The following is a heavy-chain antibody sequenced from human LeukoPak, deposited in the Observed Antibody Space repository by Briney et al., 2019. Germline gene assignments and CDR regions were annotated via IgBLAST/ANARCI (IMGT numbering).Heavy chain of an antibody. J-gene: IGHJ4*02. Sequence: GGSLRLSCAASGFIFSSYWMHWVRHAPGKGLVWVSCINKDGSSTTYAESVKGRFTISRDNAKNTLYLQMNSLRAEDTAVYYCARGGVGANLDYWGQGTLVTVSS. CDR2: INKDGSST. CDR1: GFIFSSYW. D-gene: IGHD1-26*01. V-gene: IGHV3-74*01. CDR3: ARGGVGANLDY.